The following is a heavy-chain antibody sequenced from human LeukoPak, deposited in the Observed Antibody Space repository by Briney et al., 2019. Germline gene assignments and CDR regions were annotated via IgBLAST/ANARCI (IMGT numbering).Heavy chain of an antibody. Sequence: SQTLSLTCTVSGGSISSGGYYWSWIRQHPGKGLEWIGYIYYSGSTYYNPSLKSRVTISVDTSKNQFSLKLSSVTAADTAVYYCARDAPADYYYYYMDVWGKGTRSPSP. J-gene: IGHJ6*03. CDR2: IYYSGST. CDR3: ARDAPADYYYYYMDV. V-gene: IGHV4-31*03. CDR1: GGSISSGGYY.